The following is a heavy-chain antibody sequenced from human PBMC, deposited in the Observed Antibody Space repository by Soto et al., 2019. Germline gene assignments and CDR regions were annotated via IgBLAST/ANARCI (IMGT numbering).Heavy chain of an antibody. Sequence: QVQVVESGGGVVQPGRSLRLSCAASGFRFSFYAFHWVRQAPGKGLEWVALISYDGTQTYYADSVRGRFTVSRDNSNNTVYLQMSSLRPDDTAVYFCVRDKRYCNKIACHIFDNWGQGALVRVSS. CDR2: ISYDGTQT. CDR1: GFRFSFYA. V-gene: IGHV3-30*15. J-gene: IGHJ4*02. D-gene: IGHD2-8*01. CDR3: VRDKRYCNKIACHIFDN.